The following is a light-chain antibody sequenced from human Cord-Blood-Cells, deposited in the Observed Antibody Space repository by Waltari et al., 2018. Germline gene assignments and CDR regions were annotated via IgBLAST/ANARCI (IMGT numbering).Light chain of an antibody. Sequence: QSALTQPASVSGSPGQSITISCTGPSSDVGGYNYVSWYQQHPGNAPKLMIYEVSNRPSGVSNRFSGSKSGNTASLTISGLQAEDEADYYCSSYTSSSTPNWVFGGGTKLTVL. J-gene: IGLJ3*02. CDR2: EVS. CDR1: SSDVGGYNY. V-gene: IGLV2-14*01. CDR3: SSYTSSSTPNWV.